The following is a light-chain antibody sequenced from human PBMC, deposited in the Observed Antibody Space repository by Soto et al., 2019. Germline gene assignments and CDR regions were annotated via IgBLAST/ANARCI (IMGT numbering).Light chain of an antibody. CDR3: QVRDASSDLYV. CDR1: SVGSQT. J-gene: IGLJ1*01. CDR2: YDR. Sequence: SYELTQPPSVSVAPGETARISCGGASVGSQTVHWYQQKPGQAPVLVIYYDRDRPSGIPERFSASNSGNMATLTIGRVEAGDEADYYCQVRDASSDLYVFGTGTKVTVL. V-gene: IGLV3-21*04.